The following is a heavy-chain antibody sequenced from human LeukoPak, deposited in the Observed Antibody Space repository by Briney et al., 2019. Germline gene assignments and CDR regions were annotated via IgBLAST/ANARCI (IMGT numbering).Heavy chain of an antibody. CDR2: ISYDGSNK. CDR3: ATRYYSGPH. D-gene: IGHD3-10*01. CDR1: GFTFSNYA. J-gene: IGHJ4*02. Sequence: PGGSLRLSCAASGFTFSNYALHWVRQAPGKGLEWVAVISYDGSNKYYADSVKGRFTISRDNSENTLYLQTNSLRAEDTAVYYCATRYYSGPHWGQGTLVTVSS. V-gene: IGHV3-30-3*01.